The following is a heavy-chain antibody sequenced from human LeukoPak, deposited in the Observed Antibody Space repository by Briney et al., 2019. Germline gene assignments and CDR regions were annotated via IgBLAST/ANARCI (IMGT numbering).Heavy chain of an antibody. J-gene: IGHJ3*02. V-gene: IGHV1-18*01. Sequence: ASVKVSCKASGYTFSSYGISWVRQAPGQGLEWMGWISGYNGNTNSAQKLQGRVSMTTDTSTSTAYVELRSLGSDDTAVYYCARDRSPDFWSGDYRDAYDIWGQGTMVTVSS. D-gene: IGHD3-3*01. CDR3: ARDRSPDFWSGDYRDAYDI. CDR1: GYTFSSYG. CDR2: ISGYNGNT.